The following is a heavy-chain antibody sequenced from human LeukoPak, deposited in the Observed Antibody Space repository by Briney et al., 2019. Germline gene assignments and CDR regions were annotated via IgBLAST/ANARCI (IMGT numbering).Heavy chain of an antibody. CDR3: ANADGYNSHFDY. Sequence: GGSLRLACAASGFTVSNNHMSWVSQAPGKGLERVAVISYDGSNKHYADSVKGRFTISRDNSRNTLYLQMNSLRADDTAVYYCANADGYNSHFDYWGQGTLVTVSS. CDR1: GFTVSNNH. V-gene: IGHV3-30*18. D-gene: IGHD5-24*01. J-gene: IGHJ4*02. CDR2: ISYDGSNK.